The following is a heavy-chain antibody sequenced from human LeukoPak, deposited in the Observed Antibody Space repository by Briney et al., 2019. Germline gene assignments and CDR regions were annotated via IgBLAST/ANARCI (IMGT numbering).Heavy chain of an antibody. CDR2: IYPSGST. J-gene: IGHJ4*02. V-gene: IGHV4-4*07. Sequence: SETLSLTCTVSGGSISSYYWSWIRQPAGKGLEWVGRIYPSGSTNYNPSLKSRVTMSVDTSKNQFSLKLSSVTAADTAVYYCARGRRDGYNLEYFDNWGQGTLVTVSS. D-gene: IGHD5-24*01. CDR1: GGSISSYY. CDR3: ARGRRDGYNLEYFDN.